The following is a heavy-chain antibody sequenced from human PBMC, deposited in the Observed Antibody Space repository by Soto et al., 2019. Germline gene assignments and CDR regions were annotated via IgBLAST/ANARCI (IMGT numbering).Heavy chain of an antibody. D-gene: IGHD3-10*01. J-gene: IGHJ4*02. CDR1: GYNIMPYG. Sequence: ASVKASCKASGYNIMPYGVNWVRQSPGQGLEWMGWISPWKGNTNYAQSFQGRVTMTTDTSTSTAYMELRSLTSDDTAVYYCARDLDPSGSYYTDYWGPGTLVTVSS. V-gene: IGHV1-18*04. CDR2: ISPWKGNT. CDR3: ARDLDPSGSYYTDY.